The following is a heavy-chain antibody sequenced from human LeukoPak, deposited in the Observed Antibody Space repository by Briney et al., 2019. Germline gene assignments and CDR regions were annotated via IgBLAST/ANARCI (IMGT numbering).Heavy chain of an antibody. CDR3: AKDRSGNYYGVFNH. CDR2: ISGSGGST. Sequence: GGSLRLSCAASGFTFSSYAMSWVRQAPGKGLEWVSAISGSGGSTYYADSVKGRFAISRDNSKNTLYLQMDSLRAEDTAAYYCAKDRSGNYYGVFNHWGQGTLVTVSS. V-gene: IGHV3-23*01. J-gene: IGHJ4*02. CDR1: GFTFSSYA. D-gene: IGHD1-26*01.